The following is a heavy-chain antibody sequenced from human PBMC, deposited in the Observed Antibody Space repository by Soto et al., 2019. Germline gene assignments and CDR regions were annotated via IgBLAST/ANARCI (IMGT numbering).Heavy chain of an antibody. Sequence: PSETLSLTCTVSGGSVSSGSYYWSWIRQPPGKGLEWIGYIYYSGSTNYNPSLKSRVTISVDTSKNQFSLKLSSVTAADTAVYYCARDTYYDFWSGYYTGIHWFDPWGQGTLVTVSS. D-gene: IGHD3-3*01. J-gene: IGHJ5*02. V-gene: IGHV4-61*01. CDR3: ARDTYYDFWSGYYTGIHWFDP. CDR1: GGSVSSGSYY. CDR2: IYYSGST.